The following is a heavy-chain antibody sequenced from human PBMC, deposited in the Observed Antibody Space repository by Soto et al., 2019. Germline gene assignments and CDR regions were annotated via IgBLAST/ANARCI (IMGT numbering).Heavy chain of an antibody. Sequence: ASVKVSCKASGYTFTGYYMHWVRQAPGQGLEWMGWINPNSGGTKSAQKFQGRVTMTRDTSISTAYMELRSLRSDDTAVYYCAGGGYYYFDYWGQGTLVTVSS. D-gene: IGHD2-21*01. V-gene: IGHV1-2*02. J-gene: IGHJ4*02. CDR2: INPNSGGT. CDR1: GYTFTGYY. CDR3: AGGGYYYFDY.